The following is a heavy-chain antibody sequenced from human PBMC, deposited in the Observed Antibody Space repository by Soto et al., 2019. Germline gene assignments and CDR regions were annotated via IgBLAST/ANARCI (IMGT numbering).Heavy chain of an antibody. J-gene: IGHJ2*01. CDR2: IIPILGIA. V-gene: IGHV1-69*02. CDR3: ARSGGYSYGYGL. CDR1: GVTFSSYT. Sequence: QVQRVQSGAEVQKPGSSVKVSCKASGVTFSSYTIRCVRQAPGQGLEWMGRIIPILGIANYAQKFQGRVTITADKCTSTAYTELSSLSSEDTAVYYCARSGGYSYGYGLWGRGTLVTVSS. D-gene: IGHD5-18*01.